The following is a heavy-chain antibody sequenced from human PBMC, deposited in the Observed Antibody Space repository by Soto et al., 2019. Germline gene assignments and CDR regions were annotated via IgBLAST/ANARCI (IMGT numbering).Heavy chain of an antibody. J-gene: IGHJ6*02. CDR2: IYYSGST. CDR3: ARDGYSYGLYYYGMGV. D-gene: IGHD5-18*01. CDR1: GGSISSYY. Sequence: QVQLQESGPGLVKPSETLSLTCTVSGGSISSYYWSWIRQPPGKGLEWIGYIYYSGSTNYNPSLKSRVTISVDTSKNQFSLKLSSVTAADTAVYYCARDGYSYGLYYYGMGVWGQGTTVTVSS. V-gene: IGHV4-59*01.